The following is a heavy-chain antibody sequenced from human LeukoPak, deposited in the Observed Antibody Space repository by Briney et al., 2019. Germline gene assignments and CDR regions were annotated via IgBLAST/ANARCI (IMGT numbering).Heavy chain of an antibody. D-gene: IGHD2-21*02. CDR1: GFTFSGYA. Sequence: PGGSLTLSCAASGFTFSGYAMSWVRQAPGKGLEWVSAVSGSGGSTYYADSVKGWFTLSRDNSKKTLYLQMNSLRAEDTAVYYCAKVHIVVVTAIYYFDYWGQGTLVTVSS. CDR2: VSGSGGST. CDR3: AKVHIVVVTAIYYFDY. J-gene: IGHJ4*02. V-gene: IGHV3-23*01.